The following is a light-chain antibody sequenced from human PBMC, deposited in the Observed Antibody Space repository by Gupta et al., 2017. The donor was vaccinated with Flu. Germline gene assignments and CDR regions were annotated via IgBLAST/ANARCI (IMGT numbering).Light chain of an antibody. CDR1: SSDVGGYNY. V-gene: IGLV2-14*01. CDR2: EVT. Sequence: QSALTQPASVTGSPGQSITISCTGTSSDVGGYNYVSWYQQHPGKAPKVMIYEVTNPPSGISARFSGSKSGTTASLTISGLQADDEAEYYCGSYGNSGTFYVFGTGTTVTVL. CDR3: GSYGNSGTFYV. J-gene: IGLJ1*01.